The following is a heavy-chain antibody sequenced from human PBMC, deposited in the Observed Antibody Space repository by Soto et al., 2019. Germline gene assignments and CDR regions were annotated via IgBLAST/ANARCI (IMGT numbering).Heavy chain of an antibody. J-gene: IGHJ4*02. CDR1: GYSFSGHY. D-gene: IGHD1-26*01. CDR2: VNPSNGVT. V-gene: IGHV1-2*02. CDR3: AREEDNGSLYF. Sequence: QVQLVQSGTEVKRPGTSVKVFCKAIGYSFSGHYIHWVRQAPGQGLEWMGWVNPSNGVTNVAQRFQGRVTMTRDTSINTAYMEVSGLTSDDSAVFYGAREEDNGSLYFWGQGTLVTVSA.